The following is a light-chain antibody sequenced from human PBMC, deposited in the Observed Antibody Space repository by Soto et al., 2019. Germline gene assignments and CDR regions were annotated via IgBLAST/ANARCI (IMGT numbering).Light chain of an antibody. V-gene: IGKV3-20*01. Sequence: EIVLTQSPGTLYLSPGERATLSCRASQSVNTNYLAWYQQKSGQAPRLLIYGASSRATGIPDRFSGSGSGTDLTLTISRLEPEDFAAYFCQQYGSSPITFGQGTRLEIK. CDR1: QSVNTNY. CDR3: QQYGSSPIT. J-gene: IGKJ5*01. CDR2: GAS.